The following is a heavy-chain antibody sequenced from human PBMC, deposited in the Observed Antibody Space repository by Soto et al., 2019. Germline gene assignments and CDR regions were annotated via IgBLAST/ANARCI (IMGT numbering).Heavy chain of an antibody. Sequence: GGSLRLSCTASGFTFGDYAMSWVRQAPGKGLEWISFIRNKAYRGTTKYAASVRGRFTISRDDSKSIAYLQMNSLRAEDTAVYYCAKDSQRFRKGRMDVWGQGTTVTVSS. CDR1: GFTFGDYA. CDR3: AKDSQRFRKGRMDV. J-gene: IGHJ6*02. CDR2: IRNKAYRGTT. V-gene: IGHV3-49*04.